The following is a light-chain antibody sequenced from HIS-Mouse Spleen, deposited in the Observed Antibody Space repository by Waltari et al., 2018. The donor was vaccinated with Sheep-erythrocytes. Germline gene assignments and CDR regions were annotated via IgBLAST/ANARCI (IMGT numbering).Light chain of an antibody. V-gene: IGLV2-11*01. CDR3: CSYAGSYNHV. CDR1: SRDVGGYNY. J-gene: IGLJ1*01. CDR2: DVS. Sequence: QSALTQPPSVSGSPGQSVTIPCTGTSRDVGGYNYVSWYQQHPGKAPKLMIYDVSKRPSGVPDRFSGSKSGNTASLTISGLQAEDEADYYCCSYAGSYNHVFATGTKVTVL.